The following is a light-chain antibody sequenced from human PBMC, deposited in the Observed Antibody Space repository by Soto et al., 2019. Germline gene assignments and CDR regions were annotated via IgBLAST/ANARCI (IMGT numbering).Light chain of an antibody. CDR2: EVS. Sequence: QSALTQPASVSGSPRQSITISCTGTSGDVGSYNLVSWYQQHPGQAPKLLIFEVSKRPSGVSNRFSGSKSGNTASLTISGLQAEDESEYYCCSSGGSPTYVFGTGTKVTVL. V-gene: IGLV2-23*02. CDR3: CSSGGSPTYV. J-gene: IGLJ1*01. CDR1: SGDVGSYNL.